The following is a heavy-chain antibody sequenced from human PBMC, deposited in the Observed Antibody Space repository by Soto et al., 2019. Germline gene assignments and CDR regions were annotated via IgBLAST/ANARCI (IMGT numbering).Heavy chain of an antibody. CDR2: ISYDGSNE. CDR3: AKDDQPLLSGPNFFDY. CDR1: GFTFSSYG. V-gene: IGHV3-30*18. J-gene: IGHJ4*02. D-gene: IGHD2-21*02. Sequence: QVQLVESGGGVVQPGRSLRLSCAASGFTFSSYGMHWVRQAPGKGLEWVAIISYDGSNEYYADSVKGRFTISRDNSKNTLYLHMNSLRPEDTAMYYCAKDDQPLLSGPNFFDYWGQGTLVTDSS.